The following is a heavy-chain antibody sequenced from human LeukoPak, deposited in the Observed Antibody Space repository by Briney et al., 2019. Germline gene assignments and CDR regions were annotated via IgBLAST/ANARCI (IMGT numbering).Heavy chain of an antibody. CDR1: GFTFSSYA. D-gene: IGHD6-13*01. J-gene: IGHJ4*02. Sequence: PGGSLRLSCAASGFTFSSYAMHWVRQAPGKGLEWVAVISYDGSNKYYADSVKGRFTISRDNSKNTLYLQMNSLRAEDTAVYYCARDDGYSSSWYLFGYWGQGTLVTVSS. V-gene: IGHV3-30-3*01. CDR3: ARDDGYSSSWYLFGY. CDR2: ISYDGSNK.